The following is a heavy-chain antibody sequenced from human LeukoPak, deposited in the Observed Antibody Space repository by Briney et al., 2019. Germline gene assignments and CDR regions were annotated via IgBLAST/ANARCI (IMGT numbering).Heavy chain of an antibody. Sequence: ASVKVSCKASGYTFTGYYTHWVRQAPGQGLEWMGWINPNSGGTNYAQKFQGRVTMTRDTSISTAYMELSRLRSDDTAVYYCARSAADTTIYYYYYYMDDWGKGTTVTVSS. CDR1: GYTFTGYY. J-gene: IGHJ6*03. CDR3: ARSAADTTIYYYYYYMDD. D-gene: IGHD6-13*01. CDR2: INPNSGGT. V-gene: IGHV1-2*02.